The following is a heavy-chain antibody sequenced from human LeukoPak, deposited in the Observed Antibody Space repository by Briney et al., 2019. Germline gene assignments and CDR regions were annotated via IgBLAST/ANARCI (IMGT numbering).Heavy chain of an antibody. CDR3: ARSKYCYESGI. V-gene: IGHV4-59*01. Sequence: PSETLSLTCLVSGVSITTNYWSWFRQPPGKGLEWIGCIYYTGSTNYNPSLKSRVTISVDTSKNQFSLKLSSVTAADTAVYYCARSKYCYESGIWGQGTLVTVSS. CDR1: GVSITTNY. D-gene: IGHD3-22*01. CDR2: IYYTGST. J-gene: IGHJ4*02.